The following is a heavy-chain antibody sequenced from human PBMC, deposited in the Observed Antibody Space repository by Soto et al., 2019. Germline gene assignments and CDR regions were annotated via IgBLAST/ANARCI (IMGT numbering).Heavy chain of an antibody. V-gene: IGHV3-48*01. Sequence: GSLRLSCAASGFTFSRYSMNWVRQAPGKGLEWVSYISSSSSTIYYADSVKGRFTISRDNAKNSLYLQMNSLRAEDTAVYYCARARYCSGGSCCFDPGGKGTLVTVP. J-gene: IGHJ5*02. D-gene: IGHD2-15*01. CDR2: ISSSSSTI. CDR3: ARARYCSGGSCCFDP. CDR1: GFTFSRYS.